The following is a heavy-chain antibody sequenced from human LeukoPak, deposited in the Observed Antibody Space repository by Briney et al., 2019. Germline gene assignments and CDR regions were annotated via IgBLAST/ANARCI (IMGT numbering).Heavy chain of an antibody. Sequence: PSGTLSLTCAVSGDSISSSNWWSWVRQPPGKGLEWIGEIFHSGSTNYNPSLKSRVTISVDKSKNQFSLKLSSVTAADTAVYYCARFRSHYDWGYYFDYWGQGTLVTVSS. CDR1: GDSISSSNW. J-gene: IGHJ4*02. CDR2: IFHSGST. CDR3: ARFRSHYDWGYYFDY. V-gene: IGHV4-4*02. D-gene: IGHD3-16*01.